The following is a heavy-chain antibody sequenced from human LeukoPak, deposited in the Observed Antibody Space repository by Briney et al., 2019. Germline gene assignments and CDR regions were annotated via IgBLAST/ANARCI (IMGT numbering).Heavy chain of an antibody. CDR3: ARDLVRRFDY. CDR2: INPSGGST. CDR1: GYTFTSYY. J-gene: IGHJ4*02. Sequence: ASVKVSCKASGYTFTSYYMHWVRQAPGQGLEWMGIINPSGGSTSYAQKFQGRVTKTRDTPTSTLYMELSSLISEDTAVYYCARDLVRRFDYWGQGTLVTVSS. V-gene: IGHV1-46*03.